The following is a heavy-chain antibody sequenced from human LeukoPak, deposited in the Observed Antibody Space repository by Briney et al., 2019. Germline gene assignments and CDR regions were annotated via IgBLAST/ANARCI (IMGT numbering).Heavy chain of an antibody. Sequence: PGGSLRLSCAASGFTFSNYWMSWVRQAPGKGLEWVANIKHDGSDKYYVGSVKGRFTISRDNAKNSLYLQMNSLRAEDTAVYYCARVGYGSGWYFDHWGQGTLLTVSS. V-gene: IGHV3-7*01. CDR3: ARVGYGSGWYFDH. CDR1: GFTFSNYW. D-gene: IGHD6-19*01. CDR2: IKHDGSDK. J-gene: IGHJ4*02.